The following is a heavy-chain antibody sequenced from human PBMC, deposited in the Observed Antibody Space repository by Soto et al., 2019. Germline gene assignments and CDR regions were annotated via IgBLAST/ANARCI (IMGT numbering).Heavy chain of an antibody. CDR3: ARRSVLRYQHEAFDI. D-gene: IGHD3-9*01. CDR1: GYTFTSYD. Sequence: QVQLVQSGAEVKKPGASVKVSCKASGYTFTSYDINWVRQATGQGLEWMGWMNPNSGNTGYAQKFQGRVTMTRNTSISTAYMELRSLRSEDTAVYYCARRSVLRYQHEAFDIWGQGTMVTVSS. V-gene: IGHV1-8*01. J-gene: IGHJ3*02. CDR2: MNPNSGNT.